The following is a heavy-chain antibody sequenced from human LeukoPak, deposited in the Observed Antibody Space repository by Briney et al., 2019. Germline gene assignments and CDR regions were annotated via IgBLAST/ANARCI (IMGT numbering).Heavy chain of an antibody. CDR1: GFTFSSYG. CDR3: AKVGEGYCDYDGY. D-gene: IGHD4-17*01. Sequence: PGRSLRLSCAASGFTFSSYGMHWVRQAPGKGLEWVAVISYDGSNKYYADSVKGRFTISRDNSKNTLYLQMNSLRAEDTAVYYCAKVGEGYCDYDGYWGQGTLVTVSS. CDR2: ISYDGSNK. V-gene: IGHV3-30*18. J-gene: IGHJ4*02.